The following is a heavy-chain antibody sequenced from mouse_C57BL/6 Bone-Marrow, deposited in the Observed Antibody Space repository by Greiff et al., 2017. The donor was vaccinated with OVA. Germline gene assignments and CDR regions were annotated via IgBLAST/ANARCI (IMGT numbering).Heavy chain of an antibody. CDR2: IDPSDSYT. Sequence: QVQLQQPGAELVMPGASVKLSCKASGYTFTSYWMHWVKQRPGQGLEWIGEIDPSDSYTNYNQKFKGKSTLTVDKSSSTAYMQLSSLTSEGSAVYYCATRDGYDEGFAYWGQGTLVTVSA. CDR3: ATRDGYDEGFAY. D-gene: IGHD2-2*01. J-gene: IGHJ3*01. CDR1: GYTFTSYW. V-gene: IGHV1-69*01.